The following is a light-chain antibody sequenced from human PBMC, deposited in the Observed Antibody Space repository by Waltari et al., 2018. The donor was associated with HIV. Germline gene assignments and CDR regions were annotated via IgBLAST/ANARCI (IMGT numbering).Light chain of an antibody. J-gene: IGLJ3*02. CDR3: SSFAGTYTWV. V-gene: IGLV2-11*01. CDR2: DVT. CDR1: SRHVGGYAY. Sequence: QSALTQPHSVSGSPGQSVTISSTGPSRHVGGYAYVSWYQQPPGKAPKFIIYDVTKRPAGVPARFSASKSGNTASLTISDLQTEDEADYYCSSFAGTYTWVFGGGTKLTVL.